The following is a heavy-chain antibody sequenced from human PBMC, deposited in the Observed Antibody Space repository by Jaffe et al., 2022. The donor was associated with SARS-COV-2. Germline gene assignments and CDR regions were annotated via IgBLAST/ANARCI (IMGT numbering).Heavy chain of an antibody. CDR3: ARLGTWYQPIDS. CDR2: IDYNWNT. D-gene: IGHD6-13*01. J-gene: IGHJ4*02. Sequence: QLQLQESGPGLVKPSETLSLTCTVSGGSISSSSYYWGWIRQPPGQGLFWVGSIDYNWNTYYNPSLKSRPTISMDTSKNQFSLNLTSVTAADTAVYYCARLGTWYQPIDSWGQGTLVTVSS. V-gene: IGHV4-39*01. CDR1: GGSISSSSYY.